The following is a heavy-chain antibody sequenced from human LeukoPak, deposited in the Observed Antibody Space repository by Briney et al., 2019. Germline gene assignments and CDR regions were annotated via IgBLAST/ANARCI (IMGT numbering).Heavy chain of an antibody. Sequence: ASVKVSCKASGYTFTCYYMHWVRQAPGQGLEWMGWINPNSGGTNYAQKFQGRVTMTRDTSISTAYMELSRLRSDDTAVYYCARDGGTGYYRGFDYWGQGTLVTVSS. CDR1: GYTFTCYY. D-gene: IGHD3-9*01. J-gene: IGHJ4*02. CDR3: ARDGGTGYYRGFDY. V-gene: IGHV1-2*02. CDR2: INPNSGGT.